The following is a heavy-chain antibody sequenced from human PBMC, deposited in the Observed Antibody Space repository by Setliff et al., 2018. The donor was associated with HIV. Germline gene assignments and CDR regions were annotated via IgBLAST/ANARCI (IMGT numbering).Heavy chain of an antibody. J-gene: IGHJ4*02. CDR3: ARRGRDGYYSPFDY. D-gene: IGHD3-22*01. Sequence: PSETLSLTCSVSGGSISSSTYYWGWIRQPPGKGLEWIGDIFYTGNTYYNPSLKSRVAISVHTSENQFSLKLNSVTAADTAVYYCARRGRDGYYSPFDYWGPGTLVTVSS. CDR1: GGSISSSTYY. CDR2: IFYTGNT. V-gene: IGHV4-39*01.